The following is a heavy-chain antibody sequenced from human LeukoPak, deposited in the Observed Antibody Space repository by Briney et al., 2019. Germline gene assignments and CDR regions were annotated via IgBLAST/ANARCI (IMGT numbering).Heavy chain of an antibody. CDR2: IYYSGST. V-gene: IGHV4-59*01. Sequence: SETLSLTCTVSGGSISSYYWSWIRQPPGKGLEWIGYIYYSGSTNYNPSLKSRVTISVDTSKNQFSLKLSSVTAADTAVYYCARDRQLVRQGYYYYYGMDVWGQGTTVTVSS. D-gene: IGHD6-13*01. CDR3: ARDRQLVRQGYYYYYGMDV. CDR1: GGSISSYY. J-gene: IGHJ6*02.